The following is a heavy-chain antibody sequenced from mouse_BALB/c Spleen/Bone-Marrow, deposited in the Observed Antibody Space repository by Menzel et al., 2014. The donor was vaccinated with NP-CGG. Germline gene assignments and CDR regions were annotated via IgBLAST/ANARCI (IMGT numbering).Heavy chain of an antibody. CDR3: ARPPYYYGSSYDAMDY. J-gene: IGHJ4*01. CDR2: INPSTGYT. CDR1: GYTFTSYW. D-gene: IGHD1-1*01. V-gene: IGHV1-7*01. Sequence: VQLVESGAELAKPGASVKMSCKASGYTFTSYWMHWVKQRPGQGLEWIGYINPSTGYTEYNQKFKDKATSTGDKSSSTAHMQLSSLTSEDSAVYYCARPPYYYGSSYDAMDYWGQGTSVIVSS.